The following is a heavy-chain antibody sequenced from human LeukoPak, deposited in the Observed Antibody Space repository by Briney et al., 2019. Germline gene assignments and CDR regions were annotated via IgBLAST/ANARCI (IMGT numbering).Heavy chain of an antibody. V-gene: IGHV3-23*01. D-gene: IGHD3/OR15-3a*01. CDR1: GFTFRAHG. Sequence: GGSPRLSCAASGFTFRAHGMDWVRQAPGKGLEWVAGISPGGDITYYADSVMGRFTISRDNPKSTVYLQMNSLRVEDTAEYYCVRDRDWGAFDIWGQVTMVTVSS. CDR2: ISPGGDIT. CDR3: VRDRDWGAFDI. J-gene: IGHJ3*02.